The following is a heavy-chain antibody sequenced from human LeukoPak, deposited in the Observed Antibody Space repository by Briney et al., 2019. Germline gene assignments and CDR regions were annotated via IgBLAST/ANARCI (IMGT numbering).Heavy chain of an antibody. J-gene: IGHJ3*02. V-gene: IGHV3-13*01. CDR1: GFTFSSYD. D-gene: IGHD4-17*01. CDR2: IGTAGDT. CDR3: ARAPDYGDYQDAFDI. Sequence: GGSLRLSCAASGFTFSSYDMHWVRQATGKGLEWASAIGTAGDTYYPGSVKGRFTISRENAKNSLYLQMNSLRAGDTAVYYCARAPDYGDYQDAFDIWGQGTMVTVSS.